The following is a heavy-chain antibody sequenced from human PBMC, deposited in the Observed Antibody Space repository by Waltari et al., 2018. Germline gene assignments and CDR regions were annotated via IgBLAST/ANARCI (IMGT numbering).Heavy chain of an antibody. Sequence: QVQLQQWGAGLLKPSETLSLTCSVYGGSFSGYYWSWICQPPGKGLEWIGEINHSGSTNYNPSLKSRVTISVDTSKNQFSLKLSSVTAADTAVYYCARARQGFGGGSIAARRYFDYWGQGTLVTVSS. CDR3: ARARQGFGGGSIAARRYFDY. J-gene: IGHJ4*02. D-gene: IGHD6-6*01. CDR2: INHSGST. CDR1: GGSFSGYY. V-gene: IGHV4-34*01.